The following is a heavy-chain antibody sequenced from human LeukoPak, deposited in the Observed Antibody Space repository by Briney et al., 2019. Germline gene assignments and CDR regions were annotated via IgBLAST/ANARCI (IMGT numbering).Heavy chain of an antibody. J-gene: IGHJ4*02. CDR1: GDPISSSSYY. CDR3: ASRPFLWGFAY. Sequence: SETLSLTCTVSGDPISSSSYYWGWIRQPPGKGLEWIASIYSSVTYYNPSLKSRVTISVDTSKNQFSLNLSSVTAADTAVYYCASRPFLWGFAYWGQGTLVTVSS. V-gene: IGHV4-39*01. CDR2: IYSSVT. D-gene: IGHD3-16*01.